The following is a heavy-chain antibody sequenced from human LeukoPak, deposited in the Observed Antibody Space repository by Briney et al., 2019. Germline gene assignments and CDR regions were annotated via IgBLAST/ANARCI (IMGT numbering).Heavy chain of an antibody. J-gene: IGHJ5*02. Sequence: ASVKVSCKASGFIFTSYGISWVRQAPRQGLEWMGWISAYNGNTNYAQKLQGRVTMTTDTSTSTAYMELRSLRSDDTAVYYCARHRNMVRGVNNWFDPWGQGTLVTVSS. V-gene: IGHV1-18*04. D-gene: IGHD3-10*01. CDR1: GFIFTSYG. CDR2: ISAYNGNT. CDR3: ARHRNMVRGVNNWFDP.